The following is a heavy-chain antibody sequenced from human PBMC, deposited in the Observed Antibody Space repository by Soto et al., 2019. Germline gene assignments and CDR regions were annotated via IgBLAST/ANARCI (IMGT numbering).Heavy chain of an antibody. CDR1: GFTFSSYG. D-gene: IGHD5-18*01. CDR2: IWYDGSNK. Sequence: GGSLRLSCAASGFTFSSYGMHWVRQAPGKGLEWVAVIWYDGSNKYYADSVKGRFTISRDNSKNTLYLQMNSLRAEDTAVYYCARDNSFHCFDYWGQGTLVTGSS. V-gene: IGHV3-33*01. J-gene: IGHJ4*02. CDR3: ARDNSFHCFDY.